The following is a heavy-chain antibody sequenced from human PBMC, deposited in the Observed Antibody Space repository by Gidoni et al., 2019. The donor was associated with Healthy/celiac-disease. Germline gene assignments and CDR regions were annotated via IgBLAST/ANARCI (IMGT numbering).Heavy chain of an antibody. CDR2: ISGSGGST. J-gene: IGHJ4*02. V-gene: IGHV3-23*01. D-gene: IGHD3-3*01. CDR3: AKDRERTYYDFWSGYYDY. Sequence: EVQLLESGGGLVQPGGSLRLSCAASGFTFSSYAMSWVRQAPGKGLEWVSAISGSGGSTYYADSVKGRFTISRDNSKNTLYLQMNSLRAEDTAVYYCAKDRERTYYDFWSGYYDYWGQGTLVTVSS. CDR1: GFTFSSYA.